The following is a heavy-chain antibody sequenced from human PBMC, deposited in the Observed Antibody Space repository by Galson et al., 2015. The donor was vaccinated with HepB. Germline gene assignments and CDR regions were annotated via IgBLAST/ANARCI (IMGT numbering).Heavy chain of an antibody. CDR2: IYPHDSDT. D-gene: IGHD1-14*01. V-gene: IGHV5-51*03. CDR3: ASKSIGPEYFQH. CDR1: GYNFSNRW. Sequence: QSGAEVKKPGESLKISCKGSGYNFSNRWIGWVRHLPGKGLEWMGIIYPHDSDTRYRPSFQGHVTISADKSIRTAYLQWGSLQASDNGIYYCASKSIGPEYFQHWGHGPLVTVSS. J-gene: IGHJ1*01.